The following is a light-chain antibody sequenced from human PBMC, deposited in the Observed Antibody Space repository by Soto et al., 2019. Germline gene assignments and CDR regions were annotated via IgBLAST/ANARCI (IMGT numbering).Light chain of an antibody. CDR3: QGYDTAPAWT. CDR1: QGIGND. CDR2: AAT. J-gene: IGKJ1*01. Sequence: DIQMTQSPSSLSASVGDRVSITCRASQGIGNDLAWYQQKPGKVPNLLIFAATTLQSGVPSRFSGSRSGAVFTLTIRSLQPGDVATYYCQGYDTAPAWTFGQGTKVEIK. V-gene: IGKV1-27*01.